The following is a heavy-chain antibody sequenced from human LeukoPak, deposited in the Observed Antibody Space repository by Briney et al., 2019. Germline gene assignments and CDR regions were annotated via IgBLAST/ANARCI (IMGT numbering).Heavy chain of an antibody. CDR1: GVSISSYF. J-gene: IGHJ4*02. V-gene: IGHV4-59*01. D-gene: IGHD1-1*01. CDR2: IYYSGST. CDR3: AGVQRPLDGADY. Sequence: PSETLSLTCTVSGVSISSYFWSWIRQPPGKGLEWIGYIYYSGSTYYNPSLKSRVTISVDTSKNLFSLKRSSVAAADTAVYYCAGVQRPLDGADYWGQGTLVTVSS.